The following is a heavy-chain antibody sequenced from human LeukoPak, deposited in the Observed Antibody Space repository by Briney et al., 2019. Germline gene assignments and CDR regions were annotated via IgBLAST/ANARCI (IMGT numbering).Heavy chain of an antibody. D-gene: IGHD5/OR15-5a*01. V-gene: IGHV4-30-2*01. J-gene: IGHJ4*02. CDR3: ARVPLRSTSYYFDF. CDR1: GASISSDAYS. Sequence: PSQTLSLTCGVSGASISSDAYSWSWLRQPPGKGLEWIGYIYDSGNTYYSPSLKSRVTISVDRSKNQFSLRLSSVTAADTAVYYCARVPLRSTSYYFDFWGQGAPVTVSS. CDR2: IYDSGNT.